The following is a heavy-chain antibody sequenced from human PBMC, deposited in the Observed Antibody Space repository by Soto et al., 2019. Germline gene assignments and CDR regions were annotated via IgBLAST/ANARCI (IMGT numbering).Heavy chain of an antibody. CDR3: ASSVGVVGAFDI. CDR1: GYTFTSYG. D-gene: IGHD2-15*01. CDR2: ISAYNGNT. V-gene: IGHV1-18*01. J-gene: IGHJ3*02. Sequence: QVQLVKYGAEVKKPGASVKISCKASGYTFTSYGISWVRKAPVPGLERMGWISAYNGNTNYAQKLQGRVTMTTDTSTSTAYMELRSLRADDTAVYYCASSVGVVGAFDIWGQGTMVTVSS.